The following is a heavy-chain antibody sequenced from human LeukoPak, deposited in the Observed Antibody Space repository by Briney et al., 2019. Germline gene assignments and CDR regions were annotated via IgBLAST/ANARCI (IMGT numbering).Heavy chain of an antibody. CDR1: GFIFSSYS. CDR3: AKDRGYNILTGYSKGHYFDY. Sequence: PGGSLRLSCAASGFIFSSYSMNWVRQAPGKGLEWVSYISSSSSTIYYADSVKGRFTISRDNAKNSLYLQMNSLRAEDTAVYYCAKDRGYNILTGYSKGHYFDYWGQGTLVTVSS. V-gene: IGHV3-48*01. CDR2: ISSSSSTI. J-gene: IGHJ4*02. D-gene: IGHD3-9*01.